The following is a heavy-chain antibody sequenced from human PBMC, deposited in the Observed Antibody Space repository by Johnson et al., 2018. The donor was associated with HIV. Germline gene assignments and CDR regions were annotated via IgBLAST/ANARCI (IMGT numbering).Heavy chain of an antibody. Sequence: VQLVESGGGLVKPGGSLRLSCAVSGFTFTDAWMSWVRQAPGKGLEWVGRIKSKTGGGTTSYAAPVKGRFTISRDDSKDTVYLHMNSLKVDDTAVYYCTTDWEYYYGSGKLDAFDMWGQGTMVTVSS. CDR3: TTDWEYYYGSGKLDAFDM. CDR2: IKSKTGGGTT. J-gene: IGHJ3*02. D-gene: IGHD3-10*01. V-gene: IGHV3-15*01. CDR1: GFTFTDAW.